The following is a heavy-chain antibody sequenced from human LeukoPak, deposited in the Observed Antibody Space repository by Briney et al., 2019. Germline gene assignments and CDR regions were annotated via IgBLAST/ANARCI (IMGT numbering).Heavy chain of an antibody. V-gene: IGHV1-3*01. CDR2: INVGNDNT. CDR3: ARDSIWGSGTYGFDY. D-gene: IGHD1-26*01. J-gene: IGHJ4*02. CDR1: GYTFTSYL. Sequence: ASVKVSCKASGYTFTSYLIHWVRQAPGQRLEWTGWINVGNDNTKYSQNFQGRVTITRDTSASTAYMELSSLRSEDTAVYYCARDSIWGSGTYGFDYWGQGALVTVSS.